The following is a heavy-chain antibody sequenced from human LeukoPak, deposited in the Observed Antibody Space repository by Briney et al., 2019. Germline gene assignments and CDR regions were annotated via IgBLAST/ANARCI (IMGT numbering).Heavy chain of an antibody. CDR1: GDTFSSYA. V-gene: IGHV1-18*01. D-gene: IGHD3-3*01. J-gene: IGHJ3*02. CDR3: AREIGVVAPAFDI. CDR2: ISAYNGNT. Sequence: ASVKVSCKASGDTFSSYAISWVRQAPGQGLEWMGWISAYNGNTNYAQKFQGRVTMTRDTSISTAYMELSRLRSDDTAVYYCAREIGVVAPAFDIWGQGTMVAVSS.